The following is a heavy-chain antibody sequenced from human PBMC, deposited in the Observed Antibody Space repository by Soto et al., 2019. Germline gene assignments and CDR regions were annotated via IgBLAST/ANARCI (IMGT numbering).Heavy chain of an antibody. J-gene: IGHJ4*02. Sequence: GGSLRLSCAASGFTFSSYAMSWVRQAPGKGLEWVSAISGSGGSTYYADSVKGRFTISRDNSKNTLYLQMNSLRAGDTAVYYCAKDRHKVAAAGTYLFDYWGQGTLVTVSS. CDR3: AKDRHKVAAAGTYLFDY. V-gene: IGHV3-23*01. CDR2: ISGSGGST. CDR1: GFTFSSYA. D-gene: IGHD6-13*01.